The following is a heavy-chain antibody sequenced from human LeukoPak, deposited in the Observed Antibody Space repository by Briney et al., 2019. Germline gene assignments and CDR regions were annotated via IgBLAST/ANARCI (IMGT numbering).Heavy chain of an antibody. CDR2: IYYSGST. CDR1: GGSVGSGSYY. CDR3: ARVGLVSSSWYALLDY. Sequence: SETLSLTCTVSGGSVGSGSYYWSWVRQPPGKGLEWIGYIYYSGSTNYNPSLKSRVTISVDKSKNQFSLKLSSVTAADTAVYYCARVGLVSSSWYALLDYWGQGTLVTVSS. D-gene: IGHD6-13*01. V-gene: IGHV4-61*01. J-gene: IGHJ4*02.